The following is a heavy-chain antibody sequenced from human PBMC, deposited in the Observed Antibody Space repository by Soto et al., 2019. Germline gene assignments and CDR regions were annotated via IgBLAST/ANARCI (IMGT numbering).Heavy chain of an antibody. CDR1: GGTFSSYA. V-gene: IGHV1-69*13. Sequence: GASVKVSCKASGGTFSSYAISWVRQAPGQGLEWMGGIIPIFGTANYAQKFQGRVTITADESTSTAYMELSSLRSEDTAVYYCASDRFLEWLQEYYYYGMDVWGQGTTVTVSS. J-gene: IGHJ6*02. CDR2: IIPIFGTA. CDR3: ASDRFLEWLQEYYYYGMDV. D-gene: IGHD3-3*01.